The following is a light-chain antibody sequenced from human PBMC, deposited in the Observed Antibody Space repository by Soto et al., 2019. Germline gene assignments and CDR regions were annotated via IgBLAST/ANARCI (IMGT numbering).Light chain of an antibody. CDR1: QDISTY. CDR3: QKYDNAPLT. CDR2: AAY. Sequence: DIQMTQAPSSLSASVGDRVTITCRARQDISTYLAWYQQKPGKVPKLLISAAYTLQSGVPPRFSGSESGTDFTLNISSPQPEDVATYYCQKYDNAPLTFGGGTKVEIK. V-gene: IGKV1-27*01. J-gene: IGKJ4*01.